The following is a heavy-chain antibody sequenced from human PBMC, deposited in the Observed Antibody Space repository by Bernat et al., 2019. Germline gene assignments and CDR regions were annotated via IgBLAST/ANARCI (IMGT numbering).Heavy chain of an antibody. Sequence: EVQLVESGGVLIQPGGSLSLCCAASGFTVSSSHMSWVRQAPGKGLEWASVIYSDGRTYYADSVKSRCTISRDNSKNALYLQMNSLRAEDTAVYYCPRGSSRDYWGQGTLVTVSS. CDR3: PRGSSRDY. CDR2: IYSDGRT. D-gene: IGHD3-10*01. CDR1: GFTVSSSH. J-gene: IGHJ4*02. V-gene: IGHV3-53*01.